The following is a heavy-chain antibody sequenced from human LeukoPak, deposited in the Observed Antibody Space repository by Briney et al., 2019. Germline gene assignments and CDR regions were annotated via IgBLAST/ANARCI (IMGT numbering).Heavy chain of an antibody. Sequence: GGSLRLSCAASGFTVSSNYMSWVRQAPRKGLEWVSLLYSGGTTYYADSVKGRFTISRDNAKNTLYLQVNSLRAEDTAVYYCAKYSGSYVGFDYWGQGTLVTVSS. D-gene: IGHD1-26*01. J-gene: IGHJ4*02. CDR2: LYSGGTT. CDR3: AKYSGSYVGFDY. CDR1: GFTVSSNY. V-gene: IGHV3-66*02.